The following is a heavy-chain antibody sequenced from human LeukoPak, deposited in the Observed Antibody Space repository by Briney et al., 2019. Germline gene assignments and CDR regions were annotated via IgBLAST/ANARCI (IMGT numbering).Heavy chain of an antibody. D-gene: IGHD6-6*01. V-gene: IGHV1-2*02. CDR2: INPNSGGT. J-gene: IGHJ4*02. CDR3: ARGEQLLALYYFDF. CDR1: GYTFTGYF. Sequence: ASVKVSCKASGYTFTGYFMHWVRQAPGQGLEWMGWINPNSGGTNYAQKFQGMVTMTRDTSISTAYMELSRLTSDDTAVYYCARGEQLLALYYFDFWGQGTLVTVSS.